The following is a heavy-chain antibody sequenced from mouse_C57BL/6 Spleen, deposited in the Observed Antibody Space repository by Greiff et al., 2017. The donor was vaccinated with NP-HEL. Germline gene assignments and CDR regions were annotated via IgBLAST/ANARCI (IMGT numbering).Heavy chain of an antibody. J-gene: IGHJ2*01. CDR3: ARWGDPAYFDY. V-gene: IGHV1-82*01. Sequence: VNVVESGPELVKPGASVKISCKASGYAFSSSWMNWVKQRPGKGLEWIGRIYPGDGDTNYNGKFKGKATLTADKSSSTAYMQLSSLTSEDSAVYFCARWGDPAYFDYWGQGTTLTVSS. CDR1: GYAFSSSW. CDR2: IYPGDGDT.